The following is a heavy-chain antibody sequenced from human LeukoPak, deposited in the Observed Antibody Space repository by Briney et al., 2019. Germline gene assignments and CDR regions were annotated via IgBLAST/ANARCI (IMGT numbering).Heavy chain of an antibody. Sequence: PGGSLRLSCAASGFTFSSYWMHWVRQAPGKGLVWVSRINTDGSSTSYADSVKGRFTISRDNAKNTLYLQMNSLRAEDTAVYYCARAMGYSSSWSLDAFDIWGQGTMVTVSS. J-gene: IGHJ3*02. CDR2: INTDGSST. CDR3: ARAMGYSSSWSLDAFDI. V-gene: IGHV3-74*01. CDR1: GFTFSSYW. D-gene: IGHD6-13*01.